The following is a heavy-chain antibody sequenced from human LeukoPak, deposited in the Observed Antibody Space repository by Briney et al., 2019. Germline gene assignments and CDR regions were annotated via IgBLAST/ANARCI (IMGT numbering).Heavy chain of an antibody. V-gene: IGHV1-2*02. J-gene: IGHJ6*03. Sequence: PGASVKVSCEASGYTFTGYYMHWVRQAPGRGLEWMGWINPNSGGTNYAQKFQGRVTLTRDKSISTAYMEFSGLRSDDTAIYYCARGDVDYRDTGFFYFYYMDVWGKGTAVIVSS. CDR1: GYTFTGYY. CDR3: ARGDVDYRDTGFFYFYYMDV. D-gene: IGHD3-9*01. CDR2: INPNSGGT.